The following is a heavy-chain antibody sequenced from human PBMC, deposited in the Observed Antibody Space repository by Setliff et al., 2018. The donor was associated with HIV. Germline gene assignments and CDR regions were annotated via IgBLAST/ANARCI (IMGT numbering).Heavy chain of an antibody. D-gene: IGHD6-19*01. CDR2: IYYSGST. CDR3: ARVVPLRDSSGSIDY. CDR1: GGSISSYY. J-gene: IGHJ4*02. Sequence: PSETLSLTCTVSGGSISSYYWSWIRQPPGKGLEWIGYIYYSGSTNYNPSLKSRGTISVDTSKNQFSLKLSSVTAADTAVYYCARVVPLRDSSGSIDYWGQGTLVTVSS. V-gene: IGHV4-59*01.